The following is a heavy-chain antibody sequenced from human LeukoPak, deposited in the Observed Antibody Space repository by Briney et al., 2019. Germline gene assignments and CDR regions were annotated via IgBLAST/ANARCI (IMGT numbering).Heavy chain of an antibody. CDR3: AREDFRSHFDY. CDR2: ITSGSTTI. Sequence: GGSLKLSCAASGFTFSNYNMNWVRHAPGKGLEWVSYITSGSTTIYYADSVKGRFTISRDDSKNSLYLQMNSLRAEDTAVYYCAREDFRSHFDYWGQGTLVTVSS. J-gene: IGHJ4*02. V-gene: IGHV3-48*01. CDR1: GFTFSNYN. D-gene: IGHD3/OR15-3a*01.